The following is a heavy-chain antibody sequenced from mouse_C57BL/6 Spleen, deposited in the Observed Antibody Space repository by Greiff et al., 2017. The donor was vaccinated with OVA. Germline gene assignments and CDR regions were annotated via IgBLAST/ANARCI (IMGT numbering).Heavy chain of an antibody. J-gene: IGHJ2*01. V-gene: IGHV1-82*01. CDR1: GYAFSSSW. Sequence: QVQLQQSGPELVKPGASVKISCKASGYAFSSSWMNWVKQRPGKGLEWIGRIYPGDGDTNYNGKFKGKATLTADKSSSTAYMQLSSLTSEDSAVYFCARAGDYDPNYGGQGTTLTVSS. CDR3: ARAGDYDPNY. D-gene: IGHD2-4*01. CDR2: IYPGDGDT.